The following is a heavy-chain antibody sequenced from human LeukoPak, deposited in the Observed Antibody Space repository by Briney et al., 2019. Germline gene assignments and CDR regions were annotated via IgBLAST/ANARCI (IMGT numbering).Heavy chain of an antibody. J-gene: IGHJ4*02. Sequence: MPSETLSLTCAVYGGSFSGYCWSWIRQPPGKGLEWIGEINHSGSTNYNPSLKSRVTISVDTSKNQFSLKLSSVTAADTAVYYCAREKVAGRWLLRGAHLDYWGQGTLVTVSS. D-gene: IGHD5-24*01. CDR2: INHSGST. V-gene: IGHV4-34*01. CDR3: AREKVAGRWLLRGAHLDY. CDR1: GGSFSGYC.